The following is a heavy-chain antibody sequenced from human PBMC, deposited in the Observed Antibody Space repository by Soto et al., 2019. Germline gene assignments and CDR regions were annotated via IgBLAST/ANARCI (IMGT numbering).Heavy chain of an antibody. D-gene: IGHD1-20*01. CDR1: GYTFTGYY. CDR2: INPNSGGT. J-gene: IGHJ3*02. V-gene: IGHV1-2*04. CDR3: ARFGQITVNDFAFDI. Sequence: ASVKVSCKASGYTFTGYYMHWVRQAPGQGLEWMGWINPNSGGTNYAQKFQGWVTMTRDTSISTAYMELSRLRSDDTAVYYCARFGQITVNDFAFDIWGQGTMVTVSS.